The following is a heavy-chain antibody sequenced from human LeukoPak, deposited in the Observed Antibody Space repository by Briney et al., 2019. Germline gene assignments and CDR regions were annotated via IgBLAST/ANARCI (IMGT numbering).Heavy chain of an antibody. Sequence: KPSETLSLTCAVYAYSFSSHYWTWVRQPPGKGLEWVGYISYIGSTNYNPSRKSRVTISIDTSKNQFSLKLSSVTAADTAVYYCARDLVTVAKGFDIWGQGTMVSVSS. CDR3: ARDLVTVAKGFDI. CDR1: AYSFSSHY. V-gene: IGHV4-59*11. CDR2: ISYIGST. J-gene: IGHJ3*02. D-gene: IGHD4-17*01.